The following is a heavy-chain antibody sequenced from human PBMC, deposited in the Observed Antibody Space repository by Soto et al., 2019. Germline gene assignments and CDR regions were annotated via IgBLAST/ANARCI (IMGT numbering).Heavy chain of an antibody. V-gene: IGHV4-30-4*01. Sequence: SETLSLTCTVSGGSISSGDYYWSWIRQPPGKGLEWIGYIYYSGSTYYNPSLKSRVTISVDTSKNQFSLKLSSVTAADTAVYYCARVLRYFEPQSGEHFDYWGQGTLVTVSS. CDR3: ARVLRYFEPQSGEHFDY. CDR2: IYYSGST. D-gene: IGHD3-9*01. CDR1: GGSISSGDYY. J-gene: IGHJ4*02.